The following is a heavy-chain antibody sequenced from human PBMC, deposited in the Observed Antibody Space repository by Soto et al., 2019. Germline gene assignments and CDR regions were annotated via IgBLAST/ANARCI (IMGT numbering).Heavy chain of an antibody. CDR3: ARAPWSVGPGARYNWFDP. J-gene: IGHJ5*02. Sequence: QVQLQESGPGLVKPSGTLSLTCAVSGGSISSSNWWSWVRQPPGKGLEWIGEIYHSGSTNYNPSLKSRVTISVDKSKNQFSLKLSSVTAADTAVYYCARAPWSVGPGARYNWFDPWGQGTLVTVSS. D-gene: IGHD3-3*01. CDR1: GGSISSSNW. CDR2: IYHSGST. V-gene: IGHV4-4*02.